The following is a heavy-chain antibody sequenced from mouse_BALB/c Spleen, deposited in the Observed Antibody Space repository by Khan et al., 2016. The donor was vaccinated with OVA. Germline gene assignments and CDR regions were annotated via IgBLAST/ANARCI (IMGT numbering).Heavy chain of an antibody. J-gene: IGHJ1*01. Sequence: QVQLKQSGPGLVAPSQSLSITCTVSGFSLTNYDISWIRQPPGKGLEWLGVIWTGGGTNYNSAFMSRLSISKDNSKSQVFLKMNCLQTDDTAIYYCVRRGHYYGSFYWYFDVWGAGTTVTVSS. CDR2: IWTGGGT. CDR3: VRRGHYYGSFYWYFDV. V-gene: IGHV2-9-2*01. CDR1: GFSLTNYD. D-gene: IGHD1-1*01.